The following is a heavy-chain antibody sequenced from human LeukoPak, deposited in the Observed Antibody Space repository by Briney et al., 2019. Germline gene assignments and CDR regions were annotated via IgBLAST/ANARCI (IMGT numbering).Heavy chain of an antibody. CDR2: INHSGST. J-gene: IGHJ5*02. V-gene: IGHV4-34*01. CDR1: GGSFSGYY. CDR3: ARDPYSSGWYQEGWFDP. Sequence: PSETLSLTCAVYGGSFSGYYWSWIRQPPGKGLEWIGEINHSGSTTYNPSLKSRVTISVDTSKNQFSLKLSSVTAADTAVYYCARDPYSSGWYQEGWFDPWGQGTLVPVSS. D-gene: IGHD6-19*01.